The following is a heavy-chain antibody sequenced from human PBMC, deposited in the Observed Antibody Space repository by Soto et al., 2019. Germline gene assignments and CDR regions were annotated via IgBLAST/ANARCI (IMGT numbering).Heavy chain of an antibody. V-gene: IGHV3-11*06. CDR1: GFTFGDSY. D-gene: IGHD2-15*01. J-gene: IGHJ5*02. CDR2: ISPGSRYP. CDR3: VRGGGGGLFDP. Sequence: GSLRLSCAVSGFTFGDSYMSWIRQAPGKGLEWLSYISPGSRYPAYADSVKGRFTISRDNAKRSLYLQMMSLTAEDTAIYYCVRGGGGGLFDPWGQGTMVTVSS.